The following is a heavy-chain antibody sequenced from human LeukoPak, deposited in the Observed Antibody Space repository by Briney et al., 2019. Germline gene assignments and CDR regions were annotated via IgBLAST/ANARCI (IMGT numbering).Heavy chain of an antibody. V-gene: IGHV1-3*01. J-gene: IGHJ4*02. Sequence: GASVKVSCKASGFTFIHHAMNWVRQAPGQRLEGMGWINAGNGKTKYSQKFQDRVTITRDTSASTTYMELNSLRSEDTAIYYCARGVWSSHNKEYFFDYWGQGTLVTVSS. D-gene: IGHD6-19*01. CDR3: ARGVWSSHNKEYFFDY. CDR1: GFTFIHHA. CDR2: INAGNGKT.